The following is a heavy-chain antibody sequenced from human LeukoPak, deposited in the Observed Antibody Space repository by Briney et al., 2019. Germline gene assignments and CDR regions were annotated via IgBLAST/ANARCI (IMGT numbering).Heavy chain of an antibody. J-gene: IGHJ4*02. Sequence: SETLSLTCTVSGGSISSSSYYWGWIRQPQGKGLEWIGSIYYSGSTYYNPSIRSRVTISVDTPNNEYSLKLRSVTATNTTADYSAGRVSDGKDYGGYKSDYWGQGTLVTVSS. V-gene: IGHV4-39*01. CDR3: AGRVSDGKDYGGYKSDY. CDR1: GGSISSSSYY. D-gene: IGHD4-17*01. CDR2: IYYSGST.